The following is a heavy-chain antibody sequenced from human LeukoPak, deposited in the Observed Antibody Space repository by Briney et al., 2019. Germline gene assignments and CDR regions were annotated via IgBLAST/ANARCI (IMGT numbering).Heavy chain of an antibody. CDR1: GFTFSSYS. CDR2: ISSSSSYI. V-gene: IGHV3-21*01. CDR3: ARDALRYNYYDSSAQLKGSRLFDY. Sequence: PGGSLRLSCEASGFTFSSYSMNWVRQAPGKGLEWVSSISSSSSYIYYADSVKGRFTISRDNAKNSLYLQMNSLRAEDTAVYYCARDALRYNYYDSSAQLKGSRLFDYWGQGTLVTVSS. J-gene: IGHJ4*02. D-gene: IGHD3-22*01.